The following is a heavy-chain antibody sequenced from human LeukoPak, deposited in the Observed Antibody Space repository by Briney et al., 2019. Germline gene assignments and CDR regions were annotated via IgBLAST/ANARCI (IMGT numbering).Heavy chain of an antibody. CDR3: ARVGVRGVIWYYFDY. J-gene: IGHJ4*02. CDR1: GGSISSYY. Sequence: SETLSLTCTVSGGSISSYYWSWIRQPPGKGLEWIGYIYYSGSTNYNPSLKSRVTISVDTSKNQFSLKLSSVTAADTAVYYCARVGVRGVIWYYFDYWGQGTLVTVSS. V-gene: IGHV4-59*01. D-gene: IGHD3-10*01. CDR2: IYYSGST.